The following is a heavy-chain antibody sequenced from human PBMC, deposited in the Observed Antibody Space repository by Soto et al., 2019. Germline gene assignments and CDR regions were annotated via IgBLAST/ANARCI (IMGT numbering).Heavy chain of an antibody. Sequence: SVKVSCKAYGCTFSSYAISCVRQAPGQGLEWMGGIIPIFGTANYAQKFQGRVTITADESTSTAYMELSSLRSEDTAVYYCASPTRDGYGADYWGQGTLVTVSS. CDR1: GCTFSSYA. J-gene: IGHJ4*02. V-gene: IGHV1-69*13. CDR3: ASPTRDGYGADY. CDR2: IIPIFGTA. D-gene: IGHD4-17*01.